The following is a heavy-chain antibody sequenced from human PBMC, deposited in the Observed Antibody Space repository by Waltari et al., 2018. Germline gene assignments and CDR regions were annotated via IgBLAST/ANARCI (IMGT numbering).Heavy chain of an antibody. CDR3: ARGTEWLLLPFAFDI. CDR2: IYYSGST. V-gene: IGHV4-59*01. J-gene: IGHJ3*02. Sequence: QVQLQESGPGLVKPSETLSLTCPVSGGPISSYYWSWIRQPPGKGLEWIGYIYYSGSTNYNPSLKSRVTISVDTSKNQFSLKLSSVTAADTAVYYCARGTEWLLLPFAFDIWGQGTMVTVSS. CDR1: GGPISSYY. D-gene: IGHD3-22*01.